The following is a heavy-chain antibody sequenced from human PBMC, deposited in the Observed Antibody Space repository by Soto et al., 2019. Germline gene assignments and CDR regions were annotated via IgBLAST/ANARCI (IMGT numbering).Heavy chain of an antibody. Sequence: EVQLVESGGDLVRPGGSLRLSCAASGFTFSGHWMHWVRQVPGKGLXWVXXVNTDGGTSAYADSVKGRFTXXXXXXXXXXXXXXXXXXXXXXXXYYCAREAGYCSRTSCYRRAFDTWGQGTTVSVXS. CDR1: GFTFSGHW. D-gene: IGHD2-2*01. CDR3: AREAGYCSRTSCYRRAFDT. J-gene: IGHJ3*02. CDR2: VNTDGGTS. V-gene: IGHV3-74*03.